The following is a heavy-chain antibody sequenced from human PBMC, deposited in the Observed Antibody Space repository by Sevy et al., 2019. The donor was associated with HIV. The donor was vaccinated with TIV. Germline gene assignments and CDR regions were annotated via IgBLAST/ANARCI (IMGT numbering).Heavy chain of an antibody. V-gene: IGHV3-49*04. CDR1: GFTFGDYA. CDR2: IRSKAYGGTT. D-gene: IGHD6-13*01. Sequence: GGSLRLSCTASGFTFGDYAMSWVRQAPGKGLEWVGFIRSKAYGGTTEYAAVVKGRLTIARDDSKSIAYLQMNSLKTEDTAVYYWTRDSSSWDPRGPYYYGMDVWGQGTTVTVSS. J-gene: IGHJ6*02. CDR3: TRDSSSWDPRGPYYYGMDV.